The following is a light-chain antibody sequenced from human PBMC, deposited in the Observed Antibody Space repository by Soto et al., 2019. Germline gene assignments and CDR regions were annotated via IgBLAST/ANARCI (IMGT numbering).Light chain of an antibody. J-gene: IGKJ2*01. Sequence: EIVLTQSPGTLSLSPGERATLSCRASQSVNSSYLAWYHQKPGQAPRLLIYGVSSRATGIPDRFSGSGSGTDFTLTISRLEPEDFAVYYCQQYGSSVYTFGQGTKLEIE. CDR2: GVS. V-gene: IGKV3-20*01. CDR1: QSVNSSY. CDR3: QQYGSSVYT.